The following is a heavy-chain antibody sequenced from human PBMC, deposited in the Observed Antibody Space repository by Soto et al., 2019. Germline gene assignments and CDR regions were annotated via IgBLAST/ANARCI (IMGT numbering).Heavy chain of an antibody. D-gene: IGHD6-13*01. V-gene: IGHV3-23*01. J-gene: IGHJ4*02. CDR3: AKDQGSSWYEIDY. Sequence: EVQLLESGGGLVQPGGSLRLSCAASGFTFSNYAVTWVRQAPGKGLEWVSTISGSGGSTYYADSVKGRFTISRDNSKKTLYLQMSSLPAEDTAVYYSAKDQGSSWYEIDYWGQGTLVTVSS. CDR1: GFTFSNYA. CDR2: ISGSGGST.